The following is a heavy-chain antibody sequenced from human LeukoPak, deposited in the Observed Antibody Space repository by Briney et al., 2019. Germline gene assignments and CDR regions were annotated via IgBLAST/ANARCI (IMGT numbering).Heavy chain of an antibody. D-gene: IGHD1-26*01. CDR3: ARRVVGATDD. V-gene: IGHV4-39*01. CDR1: GGSISSSSYY. CDR2: IYYSGST. J-gene: IGHJ4*02. Sequence: PSETLSLTCTVSGGSISSSSYYWGWIRQPPGKGLEWIGSIYYSGSTYYNPSLKSRVTISVDTSKNQFSLKLSSVTAADTPVYYCARRVVGATDDWGQGTLVTVSS.